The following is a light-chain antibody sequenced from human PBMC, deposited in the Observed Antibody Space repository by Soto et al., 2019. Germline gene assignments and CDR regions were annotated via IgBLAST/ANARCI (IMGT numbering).Light chain of an antibody. Sequence: QAVVTQPPSVSGAPGQRVTISCSGTSSSIGAGYEVHWYHQLPGTAPKLVVSGNGNRPSGVPDRLSASKSGTSASLAITGLQAEDEAHYYCQSYDNSLSGSWVFGGGTKLTVL. CDR1: SSSIGAGYE. CDR2: GNG. CDR3: QSYDNSLSGSWV. J-gene: IGLJ3*02. V-gene: IGLV1-40*01.